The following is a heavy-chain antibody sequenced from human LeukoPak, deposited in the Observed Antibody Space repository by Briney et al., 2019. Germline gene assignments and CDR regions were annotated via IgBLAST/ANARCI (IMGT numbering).Heavy chain of an antibody. D-gene: IGHD3-3*01. J-gene: IGHJ5*02. CDR2: MNPNSGNT. V-gene: IGHV1-8*03. Sequence: ASVKVSCKASGYTFTGYYMHWVRQAPGQGLEWMGWMNPNSGNTGYAQKFQGRVTITRNTSISTAYMELSSLRSEDTAVYYCAREHDFWSGFKFDPWGQGTLVTVSS. CDR3: AREHDFWSGFKFDP. CDR1: GYTFTGYY.